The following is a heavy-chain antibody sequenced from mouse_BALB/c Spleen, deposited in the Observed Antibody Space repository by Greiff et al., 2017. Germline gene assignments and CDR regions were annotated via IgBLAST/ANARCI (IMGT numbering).Heavy chain of an antibody. CDR1: GFTFSSYA. J-gene: IGHJ3*01. Sequence: EVMLVESGGGLVKPGGSLKLSCAASGFTFSSYAMSWVRQTPEKRLEWVASISSGGSTYYPDSVKGRFTISRDNARNILYLQMSSLRSEDTAMYYCARDYYGNYGAWFAYWGQGTLVTVSA. D-gene: IGHD2-1*01. V-gene: IGHV5-6-5*01. CDR2: ISSGGST. CDR3: ARDYYGNYGAWFAY.